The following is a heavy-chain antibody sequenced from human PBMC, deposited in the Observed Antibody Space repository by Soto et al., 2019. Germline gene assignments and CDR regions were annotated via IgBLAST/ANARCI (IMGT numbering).Heavy chain of an antibody. CDR1: RVAFDRYA. J-gene: IGHJ4*02. D-gene: IGHD1-26*01. Sequence: GASVKVYCTAPRVAFDRYAIWWVRQAPRQGLEWIGGVFPMLLNLTYAQKLQGKVSITADKATNTVYMEMNSLMPEDTDVYYCARGVGEMANPPPYLDWAQGTQVTVSS. CDR2: VFPMLLNL. CDR3: ARGVGEMANPPPYLD. V-gene: IGHV1-69*06.